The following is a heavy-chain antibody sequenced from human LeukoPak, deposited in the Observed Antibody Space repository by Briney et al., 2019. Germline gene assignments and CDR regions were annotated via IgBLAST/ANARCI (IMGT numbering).Heavy chain of an antibody. CDR3: ARDCGGDCYDFSHWFDP. J-gene: IGHJ5*02. CDR2: INSDGSEG. CDR1: GFTFSGFW. Sequence: GGSLRLSCAVSGFTFSGFWMSWSRQAPGKGLEWVASINSDGSEGYYADVVKGRFTISRDNAKNSLYLQINSLRAEDTAVYYCARDCGGDCYDFSHWFDPWGQGTLVTVSS. D-gene: IGHD2-21*02. V-gene: IGHV3-7*03.